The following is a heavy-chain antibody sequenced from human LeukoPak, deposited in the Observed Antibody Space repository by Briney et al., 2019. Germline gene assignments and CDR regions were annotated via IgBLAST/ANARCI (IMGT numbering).Heavy chain of an antibody. D-gene: IGHD3-3*01. J-gene: IGHJ4*02. CDR1: GYTFTSYY. V-gene: IGHV1-46*01. Sequence: GASVKVSCKASGYTFTSYYMHWVRQAPGQGLEWMGIINPSGGSTSYAQKFQGRVTITRNTSISTAYMELSSLRSEDTAVYYCARVLRRITIFGVVITLGYWGQGTLVTVSS. CDR2: INPSGGST. CDR3: ARVLRRITIFGVVITLGY.